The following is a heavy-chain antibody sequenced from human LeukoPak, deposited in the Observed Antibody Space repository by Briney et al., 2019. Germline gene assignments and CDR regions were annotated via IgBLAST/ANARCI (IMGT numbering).Heavy chain of an antibody. V-gene: IGHV3-48*04. CDR1: GFTFSTFG. D-gene: IGHD2-15*01. CDR3: ATSGYCTSGSCSPQYYYYGMDV. CDR2: ISSGSATI. J-gene: IGHJ6*02. Sequence: GGSLRLSCVASGFTFSTFGMNWVRQAPGKGLEWLAYISSGSATIYYADSVKGRFTISRDNAKNSLYLQMNSLRAEDTAVYYCATSGYCTSGSCSPQYYYYGMDVWGRGTTVTVSS.